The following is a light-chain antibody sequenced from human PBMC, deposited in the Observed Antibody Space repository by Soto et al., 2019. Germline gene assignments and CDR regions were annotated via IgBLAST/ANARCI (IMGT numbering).Light chain of an antibody. CDR1: QSISTW. CDR3: QQYYDFRT. CDR2: DAS. V-gene: IGKV1-5*01. J-gene: IGKJ1*01. Sequence: DIQMTQSPSTLSATVGDRVTITFRASQSISTWLAWYQQKPGKAPKLLIYDASSLEVGVPSRFSGSGSRTEFTLTISSLQPDDYGTYYCQQYYDFRTFGQGTKVDI.